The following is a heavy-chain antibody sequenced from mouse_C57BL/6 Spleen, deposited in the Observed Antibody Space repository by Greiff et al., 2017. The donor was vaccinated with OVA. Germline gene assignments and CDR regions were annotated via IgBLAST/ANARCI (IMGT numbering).Heavy chain of an antibody. CDR1: GYTFTSYW. V-gene: IGHV1-50*01. Sequence: QVQLQQPGAELVKPGASVKLSCKASGYTFTSYWMQWVKQRPGQGLEWIGEIDPSDSYTNYNQKFKGKATLTVDTSSSTAYMQLSSLTSEDSAVYYCARWLLGHWYFDVWGTGTTVTVSS. CDR3: ARWLLGHWYFDV. CDR2: IDPSDSYT. J-gene: IGHJ1*03. D-gene: IGHD2-3*01.